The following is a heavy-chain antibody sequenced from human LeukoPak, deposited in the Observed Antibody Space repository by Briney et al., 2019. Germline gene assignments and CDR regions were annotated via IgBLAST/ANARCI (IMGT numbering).Heavy chain of an antibody. V-gene: IGHV4-34*01. D-gene: IGHD6-19*01. Sequence: PSETLSLTCAVYGGSFSGYYWSWIRQPPGKGLEWIGEINHSGSTNYNPSLKSRVTTSVDTSKNQFSLKLTSVTAADTAVYYCATAMYSSAGTDWFDPWGQGTLVTVSS. CDR1: GGSFSGYY. CDR3: ATAMYSSAGTDWFDP. J-gene: IGHJ5*02. CDR2: INHSGST.